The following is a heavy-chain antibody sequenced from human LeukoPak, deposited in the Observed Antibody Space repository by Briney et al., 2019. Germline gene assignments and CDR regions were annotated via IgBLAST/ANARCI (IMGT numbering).Heavy chain of an antibody. D-gene: IGHD3-10*01. Sequence: GESLKISCKGSEYSFGKYWIGWVRQMPGKGLEWMGMFYPGDSGTRYSPSFQGPVTISADKSISTAYLQWSSLKASDTAMYYCARIWFGDPGDAFDIWGQGTMVTVSS. J-gene: IGHJ3*02. V-gene: IGHV5-51*01. CDR2: FYPGDSGT. CDR3: ARIWFGDPGDAFDI. CDR1: EYSFGKYW.